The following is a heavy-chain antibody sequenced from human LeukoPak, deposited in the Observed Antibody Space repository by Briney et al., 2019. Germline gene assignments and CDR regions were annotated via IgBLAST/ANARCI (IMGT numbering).Heavy chain of an antibody. Sequence: PGGSLRLSCAASGFSVSNNYMSWVRQAPGKGLEWVSYISSSSSAIYYADSVKGRFTISRDNAKNSVYLQMNSLRAEDRAVYYCARDGGSSWYGAFDIWGQGTMVTVSS. J-gene: IGHJ3*02. CDR1: GFSVSNNY. CDR2: ISSSSSAI. D-gene: IGHD6-13*01. V-gene: IGHV3-48*01. CDR3: ARDGGSSWYGAFDI.